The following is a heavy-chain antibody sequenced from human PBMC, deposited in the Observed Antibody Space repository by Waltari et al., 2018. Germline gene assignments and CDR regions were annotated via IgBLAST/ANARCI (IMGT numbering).Heavy chain of an antibody. CDR3: ARQDIYVRSCPDY. CDR2: IISSSSTI. D-gene: IGHD5-18*01. Sequence: VRLVESGGGLVQPGGSLRLSCVASGFSLTYSMSWVRQGTGKGLEWVSYIISSSSTIYYADSVKGRFTISRDNAKNSLYLQMNSLRDEDTAIYYCARQDIYVRSCPDYWGQGTLVTVSS. J-gene: IGHJ4*02. V-gene: IGHV3-48*02. CDR1: GFSLTYS.